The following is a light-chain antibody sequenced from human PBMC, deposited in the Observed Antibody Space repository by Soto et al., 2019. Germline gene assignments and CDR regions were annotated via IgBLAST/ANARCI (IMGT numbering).Light chain of an antibody. CDR2: DAS. CDR3: QEYAGSYRT. V-gene: IGKV3-20*01. J-gene: IGKJ1*01. CDR1: QSVSSSS. Sequence: EIVLTQSPGALSLSPGERATLSCRASQSVSSSSLAWYQQKRGQAPRLLIHDASSRATGIPDRFSGSGSGTDFTLTISRLETEDFEVYYCQEYAGSYRTLGQGTKV.